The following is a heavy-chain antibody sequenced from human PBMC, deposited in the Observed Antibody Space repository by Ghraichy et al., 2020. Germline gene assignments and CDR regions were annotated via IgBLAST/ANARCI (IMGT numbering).Heavy chain of an antibody. V-gene: IGHV1-18*01. CDR2: ISGYNGYT. D-gene: IGHD3-10*01. CDR1: GYSFTNYG. CDR3: AGTLSGAGSYYYPYYGMDV. Sequence: ASVKVSCKASGYSFTNYGIGWVRQAPGQGLEWMGWISGYNGYTYYTENLQGRVTMTTDTSTTTAYMELRSLESDEPAVYNCAGTLSGAGSYYYPYYGMDVWGQGTTVTVSS. J-gene: IGHJ6*02.